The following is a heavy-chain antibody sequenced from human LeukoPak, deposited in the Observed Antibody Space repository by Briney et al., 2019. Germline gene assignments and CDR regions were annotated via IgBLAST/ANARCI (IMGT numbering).Heavy chain of an antibody. Sequence: AGGSLRLSCAAAGLTFSSYAMSWVRQAPGKGLEWVASISGSGGSTYYADSVKGRFTISRDNAKNTLYLQMNSLRAEDTALYYFAKDEVVAAPFGYWGQGTLVTVSS. CDR1: GLTFSSYA. D-gene: IGHD2-15*01. CDR2: ISGSGGST. V-gene: IGHV3-23*01. CDR3: AKDEVVAAPFGY. J-gene: IGHJ4*02.